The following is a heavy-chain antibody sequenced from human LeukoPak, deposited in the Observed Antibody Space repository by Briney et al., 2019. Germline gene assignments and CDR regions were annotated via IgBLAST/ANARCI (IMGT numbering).Heavy chain of an antibody. J-gene: IGHJ4*02. CDR1: GGSFSGHF. Sequence: SETLSLTCAVYGGSFSGHFWSWIRQPPGKGLEWIVEINDNEITNSNPSLKSQVTVSVDTSKSQFSLNLSSVTAADTAVYYCARVGPGVLDYWGQGALVTVSS. CDR3: ARVGPGVLDY. V-gene: IGHV4-34*01. D-gene: IGHD7-27*01. CDR2: INDNEIT.